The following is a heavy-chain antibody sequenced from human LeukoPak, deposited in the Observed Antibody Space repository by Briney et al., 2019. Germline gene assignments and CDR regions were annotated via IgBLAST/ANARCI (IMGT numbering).Heavy chain of an antibody. D-gene: IGHD2-15*01. CDR1: GFTFSSYG. J-gene: IGHJ6*03. V-gene: IGHV3-30*02. Sequence: GGSLRLSCAASGFTFSSYGMHWVRQAPGKGLEWVAFIRYDGSNKYYADSVKGRFTISRDNSKNTLYLQMNSLRAEDTAVYYCAKDGRDIVVVVAATLDYYYYYMDVWGKGTTVTVSS. CDR3: AKDGRDIVVVVAATLDYYYYYMDV. CDR2: IRYDGSNK.